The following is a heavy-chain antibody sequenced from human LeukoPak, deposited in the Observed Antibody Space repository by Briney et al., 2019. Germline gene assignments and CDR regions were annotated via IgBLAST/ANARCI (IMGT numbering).Heavy chain of an antibody. V-gene: IGHV4-34*01. CDR2: INHSGST. CDR3: ARDRFVVAGRGDDYGMDV. D-gene: IGHD2-15*01. CDR1: GGSFSGYY. J-gene: IGHJ6*02. Sequence: TSETLSLTCAVYGGSFSGYYWSWIRQPPGKGLEWIGEINHSGSTNYNPSLKSRVTISVDTPKNQFSLKLSFVTAADTAVYYCARDRFVVAGRGDDYGMDVWGQGTTVTVSS.